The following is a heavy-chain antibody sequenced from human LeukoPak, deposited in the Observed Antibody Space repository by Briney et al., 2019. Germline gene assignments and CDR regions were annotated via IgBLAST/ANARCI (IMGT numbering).Heavy chain of an antibody. CDR2: ISGSGATL. Sequence: GGSLRLSCAASRFNFSDHYMSWVRPTPGRPVEWVSYISGSGATLHHADSVKGRFTISRDNAKNSLSLQMNSLRAEDTALYYCARALYGSSGYYDYWGQGILVTVSS. V-gene: IGHV3-11*01. CDR1: RFNFSDHY. CDR3: ARALYGSSGYYDY. D-gene: IGHD3-22*01. J-gene: IGHJ4*02.